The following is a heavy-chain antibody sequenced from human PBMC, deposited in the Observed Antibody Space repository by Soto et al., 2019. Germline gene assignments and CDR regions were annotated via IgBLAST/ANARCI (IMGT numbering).Heavy chain of an antibody. J-gene: IGHJ4*02. CDR3: ARRPGYYDSSGYYTFDY. Sequence: GESLKISCKGSGYSFTSYWISWVRQMPGKGLEWMGRIDPSDSYTNYSPSFQGHVTISADKSISTAYLQWSSLKASDTAMYYCARRPGYYDSSGYYTFDYWGQGTLVTVSS. CDR2: IDPSDSYT. D-gene: IGHD3-22*01. CDR1: GYSFTSYW. V-gene: IGHV5-10-1*01.